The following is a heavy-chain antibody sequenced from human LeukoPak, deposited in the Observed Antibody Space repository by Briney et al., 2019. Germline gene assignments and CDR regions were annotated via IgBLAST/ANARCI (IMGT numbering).Heavy chain of an antibody. D-gene: IGHD1-14*01. CDR3: ARAESMALYFLY. CDR1: GYTSTDFG. J-gene: IGHJ1*01. V-gene: IGHV1-18*01. CDR2: VSTYNGDT. Sequence: ASVKVSCKASGYTSTDFGFIWVRQAPGQGLEWMGWVSTYNGDTDYAKKFQDRVTMTTKSSTQTTFMELRNLRSDDTAVYYCARAESMALYFLYWGQGTLVSVSS.